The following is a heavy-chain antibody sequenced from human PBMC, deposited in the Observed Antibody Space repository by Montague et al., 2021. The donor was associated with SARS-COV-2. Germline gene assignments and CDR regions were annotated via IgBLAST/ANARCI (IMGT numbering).Heavy chain of an antibody. CDR2: IYWDDDK. D-gene: IGHD4-17*01. V-gene: IGHV2-5*02. Sequence: PALVKPTQTLTLTCTFSGFSLTTSGEGVGWVRQPPGKALEWLALIYWDDDKRYSPSLESRSTISKDTTKNEVVLTVANMDPVDTATYYCARYGDYGSWFDPWGQGTLVTVSS. CDR1: GFSLTTSGEG. CDR3: ARYGDYGSWFDP. J-gene: IGHJ5*02.